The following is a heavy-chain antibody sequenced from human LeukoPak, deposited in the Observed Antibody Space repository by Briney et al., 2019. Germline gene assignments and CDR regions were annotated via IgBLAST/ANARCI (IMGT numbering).Heavy chain of an antibody. Sequence: GGSLRLSCAASGFTFSSYGMHWVRQAPGKGLEWVANIKQDGSEKYYVDSVRGRFTISRDNAKNSLYLQMNSLRAEDTAVYYCARESGYDAFDIWGQGTMVTVSS. CDR3: ARESGYDAFDI. D-gene: IGHD3-3*01. J-gene: IGHJ3*02. V-gene: IGHV3-7*01. CDR2: IKQDGSEK. CDR1: GFTFSSYG.